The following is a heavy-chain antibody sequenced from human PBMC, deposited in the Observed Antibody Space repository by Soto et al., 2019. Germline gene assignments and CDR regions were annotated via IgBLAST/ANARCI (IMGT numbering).Heavy chain of an antibody. J-gene: IGHJ4*02. CDR3: ANMAYYDILTGLRH. D-gene: IGHD3-9*01. Sequence: SETLSLTCTVSGGSISSYYWSWIRQPPGKGLEWIGYIYYSGSTIYNPSLKSRVTISVDTSKNQFSLKLSSVTAADTAVYYCANMAYYDILTGLRHWGQGTRVTVSS. CDR2: IYYSGST. V-gene: IGHV4-59*01. CDR1: GGSISSYY.